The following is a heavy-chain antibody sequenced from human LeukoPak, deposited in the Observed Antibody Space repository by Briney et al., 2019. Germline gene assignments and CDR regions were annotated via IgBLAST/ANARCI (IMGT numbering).Heavy chain of an antibody. D-gene: IGHD2-15*01. CDR2: ISAYNGNT. J-gene: IGHJ4*02. V-gene: IGHV1-18*01. CDR1: GYTFTSYG. CDR3: ARARGGGSNPNLNDY. Sequence: AAVKVSGKASGYTFTSYGISWVRQAPGQGLEWMGWISAYNGNTNYAQKLQGRVTMTTDTSTSTAYMELRSLRSDDTAVYYCARARGGGSNPNLNDYWGQGTLVTVSS.